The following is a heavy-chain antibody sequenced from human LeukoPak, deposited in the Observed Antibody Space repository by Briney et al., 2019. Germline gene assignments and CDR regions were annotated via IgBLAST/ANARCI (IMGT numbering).Heavy chain of an antibody. D-gene: IGHD3-22*01. Sequence: SQTLSLTCTVSGGSISSGSYCWSWIRQPAGKGLEWIGRIYTSGSTNYNPSLKSRVTISVDTSKNQFSLKLSSVTAADTAVYYCAKALRSSGYYLYWGQGTLVTVSS. CDR3: AKALRSSGYYLY. J-gene: IGHJ4*02. V-gene: IGHV4-61*02. CDR2: IYTSGST. CDR1: GGSISSGSYC.